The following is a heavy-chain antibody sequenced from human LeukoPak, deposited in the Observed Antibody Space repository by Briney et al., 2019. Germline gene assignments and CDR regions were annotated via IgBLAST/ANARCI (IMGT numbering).Heavy chain of an antibody. CDR3: AKFGSVAGTYWFDP. D-gene: IGHD6-19*01. J-gene: IGHJ5*02. V-gene: IGHV3-30*04. Sequence: PGGSLRLSCAASGFTFSSYAMHWVRQAPGKGLEWVAVISYDGSNKYYADSVKGRFTISRDNSKNTLYLQMNSLRAEDTAVYYCAKFGSVAGTYWFDPWGQGTLVTVSS. CDR1: GFTFSSYA. CDR2: ISYDGSNK.